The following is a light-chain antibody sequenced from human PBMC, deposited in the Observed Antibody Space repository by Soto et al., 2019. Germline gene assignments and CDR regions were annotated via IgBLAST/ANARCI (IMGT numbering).Light chain of an antibody. CDR2: DAS. V-gene: IGKV1-5*01. J-gene: IGKJ5*01. CDR3: QQYGSSPS. CDR1: QSISSW. Sequence: DIQMTQSPSTLSASVGDRVTITCRASQSISSWLAWYQQKPGKAPKLLIYDASSLESGAPSWFSGSGSGTEFTLTISSLQPDDFATYYRQQYGSSPSFGQGTRLEIK.